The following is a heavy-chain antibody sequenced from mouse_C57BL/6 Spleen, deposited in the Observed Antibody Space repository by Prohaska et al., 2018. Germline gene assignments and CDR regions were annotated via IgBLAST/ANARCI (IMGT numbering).Heavy chain of an antibody. CDR2: IYPSESET. CDR1: GYTFTSYW. J-gene: IGHJ3*01. CDR3: ARGGYDYPWFAY. D-gene: IGHD2-4*01. Sequence: QVQLQQPGAELVRPGSSVKLSCKASGYTFTSYWMDWVKQRPGQGLEWIGNIYPSESETHYNQKFKGKATLTVDKSSSTDYMQLSSLTSEDSAVYYCARGGYDYPWFAYWGQGTLVTVSA. V-gene: IGHV1-61*01.